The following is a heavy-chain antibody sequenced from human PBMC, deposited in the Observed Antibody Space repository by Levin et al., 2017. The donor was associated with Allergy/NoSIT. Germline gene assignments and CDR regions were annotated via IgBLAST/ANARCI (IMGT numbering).Heavy chain of an antibody. D-gene: IGHD6-6*01. CDR3: ARELAAREKPNYYYYYYMDV. Sequence: GESLKISCAASGFTFSSYGMHWVRQAPGKGLEWVAVIWYDGSNKYYADSVKGRFTISRDNSKNTLYLQMNSLRAEDTAVYYCARELAAREKPNYYYYYYMDVWGKGTTVTVSS. CDR1: GFTFSSYG. J-gene: IGHJ6*03. CDR2: IWYDGSNK. V-gene: IGHV3-33*01.